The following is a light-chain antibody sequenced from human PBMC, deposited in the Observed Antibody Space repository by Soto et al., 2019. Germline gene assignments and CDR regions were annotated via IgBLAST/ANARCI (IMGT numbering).Light chain of an antibody. CDR3: SSYTSSSTWV. CDR2: EVS. Sequence: QSALTQPASVSASPGQSITISCAGTSSDVGGYNYVSWHQQYPGKAPKLMIYEVSNRPSGVSNRFSGSKSGNTAYLTISGLQAEDEADYYCSSYTSSSTWVFGGGTKLTVL. J-gene: IGLJ3*02. V-gene: IGLV2-14*01. CDR1: SSDVGGYNY.